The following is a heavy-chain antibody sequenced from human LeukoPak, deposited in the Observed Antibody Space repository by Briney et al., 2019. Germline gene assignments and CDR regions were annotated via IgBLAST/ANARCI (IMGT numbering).Heavy chain of an antibody. D-gene: IGHD3-22*01. J-gene: IGHJ4*02. V-gene: IGHV1-2*02. CDR2: INPNSGGT. CDR3: ARGIVVAITPPREAYFDY. Sequence: ASVKVSCKASGYTFTGYYMHWVRQAPGQGLGWMGWINPNSGGTNYAQKFQGRVTMTRDTSISTAYMELSRLRSDDTAVYYCARGIVVAITPPREAYFDYWGQGTLVTVSS. CDR1: GYTFTGYY.